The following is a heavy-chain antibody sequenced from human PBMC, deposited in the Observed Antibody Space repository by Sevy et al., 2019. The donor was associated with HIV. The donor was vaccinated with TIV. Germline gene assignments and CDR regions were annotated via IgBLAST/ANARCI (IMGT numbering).Heavy chain of an antibody. Sequence: GGSLRLSCAASRFTFSTYAMHWVRQAPGKGLEWVAVISYDGSNKYYADSVKGRFTISRDNSKNTMYLQMNSLRAEDTAVYYCARDFVATAMVTTFDFDYWGQGTLVTVSS. CDR3: ARDFVATAMVTTFDFDY. J-gene: IGHJ4*02. D-gene: IGHD5-18*01. CDR2: ISYDGSNK. V-gene: IGHV3-30-3*01. CDR1: RFTFSTYA.